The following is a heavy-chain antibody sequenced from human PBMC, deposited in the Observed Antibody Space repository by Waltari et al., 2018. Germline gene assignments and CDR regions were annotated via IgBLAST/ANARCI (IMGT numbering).Heavy chain of an antibody. D-gene: IGHD3-10*01. CDR2: IKTDSEGAAT. CDR3: VTDRGDFDY. J-gene: IGHJ4*02. V-gene: IGHV3-15*01. Sequence: VQLVESGGGLVQPGGSMRLSGVVSGMSTHAFNSAYMSWVRRGPTRGLEWIGRIKTDSEGAATEFAAPVKGRFSISRDDSKKTLYLQLSSLEKDDTAVYYCVTDRGDFDYWGQGTLVTVSS. CDR1: GMSTHAFNSAY.